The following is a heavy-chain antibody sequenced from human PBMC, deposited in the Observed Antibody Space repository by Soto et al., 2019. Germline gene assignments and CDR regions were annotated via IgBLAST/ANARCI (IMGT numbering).Heavy chain of an antibody. D-gene: IGHD2-21*01. Sequence: QVQLVQSGAEVKKPGASVKVSCKASGYTFTSYAMHWVRQAPGQRLEWMGWINAGNGNTKYSQKFQGRVTITRDTSASTAYMELSSLRSEETAVYYFARDAARHILDYWGQGTLVTVSS. V-gene: IGHV1-3*01. CDR3: ARDAARHILDY. J-gene: IGHJ4*02. CDR1: GYTFTSYA. CDR2: INAGNGNT.